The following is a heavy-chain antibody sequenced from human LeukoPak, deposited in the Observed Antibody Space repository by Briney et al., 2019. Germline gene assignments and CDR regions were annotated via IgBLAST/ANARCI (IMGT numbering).Heavy chain of an antibody. CDR1: GFTFNNAW. CDR3: ARDTVNHYYGMDV. CDR2: IKEDGSET. Sequence: SGGSLRLSCAASGFTFNNAWMSWVRQAPGKGLEWVANIKEDGSETYYVDSVKGRFTISRDNAKNSLYLQMNSLRAEDTAVYYCARDTVNHYYGMDVWGQGTTVTVSS. V-gene: IGHV3-7*05. J-gene: IGHJ6*01. D-gene: IGHD4-17*01.